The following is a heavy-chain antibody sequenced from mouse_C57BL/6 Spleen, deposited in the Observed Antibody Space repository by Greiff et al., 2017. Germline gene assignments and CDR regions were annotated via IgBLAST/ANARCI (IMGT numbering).Heavy chain of an antibody. CDR2: IDPSDSYT. CDR1: GYTFTSYW. J-gene: IGHJ2*01. D-gene: IGHD1-1*01. V-gene: IGHV1-50*01. Sequence: QVQLQQPGAELVKPGASVKLSCKASGYTFTSYWMQWVKQRPGQGLEWIGEIDPSDSYTNYNQKFKGKDTLPVDTSSSTAYMQLSSLTSEDSAVYDCARSTTVVAEGDYWGQGTTLTVSS. CDR3: ARSTTVVAEGDY.